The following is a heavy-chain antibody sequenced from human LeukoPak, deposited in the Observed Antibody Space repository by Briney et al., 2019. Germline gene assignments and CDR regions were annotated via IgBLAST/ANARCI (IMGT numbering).Heavy chain of an antibody. CDR3: AKDPYYYDSSGYYPFDY. CDR1: GFTFSTYG. CDR2: ISGSGGSK. V-gene: IGHV3-23*01. J-gene: IGHJ4*02. Sequence: PGGSLRLSCAASGFTFSTYGMSWVRQAPGKGLEWVSAISGSGGSKYYADSVKGRFTISRDNSKNTLYLQMNSLRAEDTAVYYCAKDPYYYDSSGYYPFDYWGQGTLVTVSS. D-gene: IGHD3-22*01.